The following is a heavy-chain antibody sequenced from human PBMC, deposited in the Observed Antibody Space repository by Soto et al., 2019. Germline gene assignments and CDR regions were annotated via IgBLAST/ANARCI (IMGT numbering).Heavy chain of an antibody. Sequence: GGSLRLSCAASGFTVSSNYMSWVRQAPGKGLEWVSVIYSGGSTYYADSVKGRFTISRDNAKNSLYLQMNSLRAEDTAVYYCARDLGAAAGSAFDIWGQGTMVTVSS. D-gene: IGHD6-13*01. CDR2: IYSGGST. CDR3: ARDLGAAAGSAFDI. V-gene: IGHV3-53*01. CDR1: GFTVSSNY. J-gene: IGHJ3*02.